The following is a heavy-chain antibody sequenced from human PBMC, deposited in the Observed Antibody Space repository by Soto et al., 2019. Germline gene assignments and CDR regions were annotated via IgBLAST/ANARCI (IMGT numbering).Heavy chain of an antibody. CDR3: AVMAGYSSSWYVFDY. CDR2: IYYSGST. Sequence: SETLSLTCTVSGGSVSSGSYYWSWIRQPPGKGLEWIGYIYYSGSTNYNPSLKSRVTISVDTSKNQFSLKLSSVTAADTAVYYCAVMAGYSSSWYVFDYRGQGTLVTVSS. V-gene: IGHV4-61*01. J-gene: IGHJ4*02. D-gene: IGHD6-13*01. CDR1: GGSVSSGSYY.